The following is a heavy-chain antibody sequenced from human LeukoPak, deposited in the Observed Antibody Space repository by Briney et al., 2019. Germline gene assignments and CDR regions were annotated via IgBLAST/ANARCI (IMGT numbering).Heavy chain of an antibody. Sequence: ASVKVSCKASGGTFSSYAISWVRQAPGQGLEWMGRIIPILGIANYAQKFQGRVTITADKSTSTAYMELSSLRSEDTAVYYCARAAALTTVVSPLDYWGQGTLVTVSS. CDR2: IIPILGIA. CDR3: ARAAALTTVVSPLDY. D-gene: IGHD4-23*01. CDR1: GGTFSSYA. J-gene: IGHJ4*02. V-gene: IGHV1-69*04.